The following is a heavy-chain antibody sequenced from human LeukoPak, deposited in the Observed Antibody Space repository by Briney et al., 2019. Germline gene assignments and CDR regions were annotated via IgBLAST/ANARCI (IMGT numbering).Heavy chain of an antibody. D-gene: IGHD4-17*01. J-gene: IGHJ4*02. CDR3: AVEKRSTTAYDY. V-gene: IGHV3-23*01. CDR1: GFTFRSYP. Sequence: GGSLRLSCAASGFTFRSYPMTWVRQAPGKGLEWVSAISGSGDSTYYADSVKGRFTISRDNSRNTLYLQMNSLRADDTAMYYCAVEKRSTTAYDYWGQGTLVTVS. CDR2: ISGSGDST.